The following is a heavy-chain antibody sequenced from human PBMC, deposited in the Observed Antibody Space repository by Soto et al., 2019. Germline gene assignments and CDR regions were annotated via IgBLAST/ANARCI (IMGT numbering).Heavy chain of an antibody. V-gene: IGHV1-18*01. CDR1: GYTFTSYG. CDR3: ATRSPAFDF. Sequence: ASVKVSCKTSGYTFTSYGVAWVRQAPGQGLEWMGWISTSKGETTYAQKFQGRVTMTTDTSTSTAYMELRSLTSEDTAVYYCATRSPAFDFWGQGTLVTV. CDR2: ISTSKGET. J-gene: IGHJ4*02.